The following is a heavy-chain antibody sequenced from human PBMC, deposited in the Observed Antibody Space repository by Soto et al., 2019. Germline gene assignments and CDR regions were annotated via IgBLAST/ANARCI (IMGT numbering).Heavy chain of an antibody. CDR3: AKGKSGSWPYSFDY. CDR2: IWYDGTNK. V-gene: IGHV3-33*06. D-gene: IGHD1-26*01. CDR1: GFTFSSYG. J-gene: IGHJ4*02. Sequence: QVQLVESGGGVVQPGRSLRLSCAASGFTFSSYGMHWVRQAPGKGLEWVTVIWYDGTNKYYADSVKGRFTISRDNSKNTLYLQLNSLRAEDTALYYCAKGKSGSWPYSFDYWGQGTPVTVSS.